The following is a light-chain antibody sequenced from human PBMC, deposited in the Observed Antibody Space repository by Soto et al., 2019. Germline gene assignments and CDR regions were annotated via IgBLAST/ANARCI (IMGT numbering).Light chain of an antibody. CDR3: EAWDETLDGLYV. J-gene: IGLJ1*01. CDR1: SSNVAINP. V-gene: IGLV1-44*01. CDR2: ETD. Sequence: QSVLTQPPSVSGTPGQRVTISCSGSSSNVAINPVNWYQHLPGAAPRLLIYETDRRSSGVPDRFSASKSGTSASLAISGLTSEDEADYYCEAWDETLDGLYVFGTGN.